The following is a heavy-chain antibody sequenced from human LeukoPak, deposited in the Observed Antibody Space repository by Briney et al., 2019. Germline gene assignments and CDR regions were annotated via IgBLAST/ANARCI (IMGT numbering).Heavy chain of an antibody. CDR1: GYTFTGYY. J-gene: IGHJ4*02. Sequence: ASVKVSCKASGYTFTGYYMHWVRQAPGQGLEWMGWINPNSGGTNYAQKFQGRVTMTRDTSISTAYMELSRLRSDDTAVYYCARDWSDSSGYLFRWGQGTLVTVSS. CDR3: ARDWSDSSGYLFR. D-gene: IGHD3-22*01. V-gene: IGHV1-2*02. CDR2: INPNSGGT.